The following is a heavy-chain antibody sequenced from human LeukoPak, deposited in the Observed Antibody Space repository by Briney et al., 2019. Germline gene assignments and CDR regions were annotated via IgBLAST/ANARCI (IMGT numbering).Heavy chain of an antibody. V-gene: IGHV4-61*01. CDR3: ARHGRRDGYNYFVY. CDR1: GGSISSGSYY. Sequence: SQTLSLTCTVSGGSISSGSYYWSWIRQPPGKGLEWIGYIYYSGSTNYNPSLKSRVTISVDTSKNQFSLKLSSVTAADTAVYYCARHGRRDGYNYFVYWGQGTLVTVSS. J-gene: IGHJ4*02. D-gene: IGHD5-24*01. CDR2: IYYSGST.